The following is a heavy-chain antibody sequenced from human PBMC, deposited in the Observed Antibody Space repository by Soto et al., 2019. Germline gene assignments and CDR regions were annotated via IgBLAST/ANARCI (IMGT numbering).Heavy chain of an antibody. CDR1: GFTFGDYA. D-gene: IGHD6-19*01. CDR3: TRDREVGGGSGWYEVPWRLYYYYYGMDV. CDR2: IRSKAYGGTT. V-gene: IGHV3-49*04. J-gene: IGHJ6*02. Sequence: GGSLRLSCTASGFTFGDYAMSWVRQAPGKGLEWVGFIRSKAYGGTTEYAASVKGRFTISRDDSKSIAYLQMNSLKTEDTAVYYCTRDREVGGGSGWYEVPWRLYYYYYGMDVWGQGTTVTVSS.